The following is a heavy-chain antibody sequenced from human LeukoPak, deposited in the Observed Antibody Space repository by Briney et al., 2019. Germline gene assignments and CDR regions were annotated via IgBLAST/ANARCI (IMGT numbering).Heavy chain of an antibody. CDR2: IIPILGIA. CDR3: ARSGSGKYYYYMDV. V-gene: IGHV1-69*04. Sequence: ASVKVSCKASGGTFSSYAISWVRQAPGQGLEWMGRIIPILGIANYAQKFQGRVTMTTDTSTSTAYMELRSLRSDDTAVYYCARSGSGKYYYYMDVWGKGTTVTVSS. J-gene: IGHJ6*03. D-gene: IGHD6-25*01. CDR1: GGTFSSYA.